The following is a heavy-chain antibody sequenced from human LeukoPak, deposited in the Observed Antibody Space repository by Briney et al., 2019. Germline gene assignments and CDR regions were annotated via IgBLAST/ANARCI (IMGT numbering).Heavy chain of an antibody. V-gene: IGHV1-8*01. CDR3: ARGMSRYCSSTSCYRWFDP. CDR1: GYTFTSYD. D-gene: IGHD2-2*02. Sequence: GASVKVSCKASGYTFTSYDINWVRQATGQGLEWMGWMNPNSGNTGYAQKFRGRVTMTRNTSISTAYMELSSLRSEDTAVYYCARGMSRYCSSTSCYRWFDPWGQGTLVTVSS. CDR2: MNPNSGNT. J-gene: IGHJ5*02.